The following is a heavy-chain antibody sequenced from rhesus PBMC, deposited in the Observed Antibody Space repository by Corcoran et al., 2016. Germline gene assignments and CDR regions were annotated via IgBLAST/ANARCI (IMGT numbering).Heavy chain of an antibody. V-gene: IGHV4-93*02. CDR2: IYGSGGST. CDR1: GGSISSSNW. D-gene: IGHD5-42*01. CDR3: ARHDARGYSGYSFIFDYGLDS. Sequence: QVQLQESGPAVVKPSETLSLTCAVSGGSISSSNWWSWIRLSPGKGLEWIGGIYGSGGSTEYNPSLKSRVTISIDPSKNQFSLKLGSVTAADTAVYYCARHDARGYSGYSFIFDYGLDSWGQGVVVTVSS. J-gene: IGHJ6*01.